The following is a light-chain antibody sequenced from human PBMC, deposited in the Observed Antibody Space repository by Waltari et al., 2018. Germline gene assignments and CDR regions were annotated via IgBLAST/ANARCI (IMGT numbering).Light chain of an antibody. CDR3: QQYNDWPQT. J-gene: IGKJ1*01. Sequence: EVVMTQSPATLSVSPGARATLSCRADQSVSSNLAWYQQKPGQAPRLLIYGASTRATDIPARFSGSGSGTEFTLTISSLQSEDLAVYYCQQYNDWPQTFGQGTKVEIK. V-gene: IGKV3-15*01. CDR2: GAS. CDR1: QSVSSN.